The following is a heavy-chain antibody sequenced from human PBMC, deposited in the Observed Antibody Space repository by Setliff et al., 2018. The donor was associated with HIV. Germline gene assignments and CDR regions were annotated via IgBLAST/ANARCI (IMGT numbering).Heavy chain of an antibody. CDR2: IYSDGNT. J-gene: IGHJ6*03. D-gene: IGHD4-17*01. V-gene: IGHV3-66*02. CDR3: AKDPGATVYGFYTDA. Sequence: GGSLRLSCAGSGFTVSSSYMTWVRQAPGKGLEWVSVIYSDGNTFYADSVKGRFTISRDNSKNTLYLEMNTLRTDDTALYYCAKDPGATVYGFYTDAWGKGTTVTVSS. CDR1: GFTVSSSY.